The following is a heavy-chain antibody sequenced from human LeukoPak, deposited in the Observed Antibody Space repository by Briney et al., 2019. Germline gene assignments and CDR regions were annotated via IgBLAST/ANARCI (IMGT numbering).Heavy chain of an antibody. CDR2: IYHSGST. CDR1: GDSINSRSYY. CDR3: ASPGASPDAFDI. J-gene: IGHJ3*02. D-gene: IGHD3-10*01. V-gene: IGHV4-39*07. Sequence: SETLSLTCAVSGDSINSRSYYWAWIRQPPGKGLEWIGSIYHSGSTYYNPSLKSRVTISVDTSKNQFSLKLSSVTAADTAVYYCASPGASPDAFDIWGQGTMVTVSS.